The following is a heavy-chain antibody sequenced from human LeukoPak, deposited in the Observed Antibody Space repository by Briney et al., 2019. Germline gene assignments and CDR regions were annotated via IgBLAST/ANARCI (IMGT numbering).Heavy chain of an antibody. CDR1: GGSISSSSYY. D-gene: IGHD3-3*01. J-gene: IGHJ3*02. CDR3: ARGPFSFGVDNAFDI. CDR2: IYYSGST. Sequence: PSETLSLTCTASGGSISSSSYYWGWIRQPPGKGLEWIVSIYYSGSTYYNPSLKSRVTISVDTSKNQFSLKLSSVTAADTAVYYCARGPFSFGVDNAFDIWGQGTMVTVSS. V-gene: IGHV4-39*01.